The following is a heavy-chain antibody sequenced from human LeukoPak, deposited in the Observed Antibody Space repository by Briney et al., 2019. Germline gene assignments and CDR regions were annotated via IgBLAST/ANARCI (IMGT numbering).Heavy chain of an antibody. V-gene: IGHV1-2*02. Sequence: GASVKVSCEASGYTFTAYLLHWVRQAPGQGLEWMGWINPNSGGTNYAQKFQDRVTMTRDTSMNTAYMEISSLRYDDTAVYYCGRGIQSFDPWGQGTLVTVSS. CDR1: GYTFTAYL. J-gene: IGHJ5*02. CDR2: INPNSGGT. CDR3: GRGIQSFDP.